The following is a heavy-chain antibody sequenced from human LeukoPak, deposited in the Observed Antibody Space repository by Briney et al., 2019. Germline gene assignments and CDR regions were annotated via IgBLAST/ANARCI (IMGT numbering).Heavy chain of an antibody. CDR2: IYYSGST. CDR3: ARGPMVRGVIISGKFDY. CDR1: GGSISSGGYY. Sequence: SQTLSLTCTVSGGSISSGGYYWSWIRQHPGKGLEWIGYIYYSGSTYYNPSLKSRVTISVDTSKNQFSLKLSSVTAVDTAVYYCARGPMVRGVIISGKFDYWGQGTLVTVSS. D-gene: IGHD3-10*01. V-gene: IGHV4-31*03. J-gene: IGHJ4*02.